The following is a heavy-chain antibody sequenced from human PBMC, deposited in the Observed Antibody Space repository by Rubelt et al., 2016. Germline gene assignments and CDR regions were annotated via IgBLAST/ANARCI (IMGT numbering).Heavy chain of an antibody. Sequence: VQLVESGGGLVQPGGSLRLSCAASGFTFSSYWMSWVRQAPGKGLEWVAFIRYDGSNKYYADSVKGRFTISRDNSKNTLYLQMNSLRAEDTAVYYCAKDYTTYSSGWLLGNWFDPWGQGTLVTVSS. CDR3: AKDYTTYSSGWLLGNWFDP. V-gene: IGHV3-30*02. D-gene: IGHD6-19*01. J-gene: IGHJ5*02. CDR2: IRYDGSNK. CDR1: GFTFSSYW.